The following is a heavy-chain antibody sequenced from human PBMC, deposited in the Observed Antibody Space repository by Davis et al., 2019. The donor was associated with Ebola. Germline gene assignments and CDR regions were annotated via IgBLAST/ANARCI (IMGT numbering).Heavy chain of an antibody. CDR2: IIPIFGTA. Sequence: SVKVSCKASGYTFTGYYMHWVRQAPGQGLEWMGGIIPIFGTANYAQKFQGRVTITADESTSTAYMELSSLRSEDTAVYYCARALASDFWSGYPLWGQGTLVTVSS. V-gene: IGHV1-69*13. D-gene: IGHD3-3*01. CDR1: GYTFTGYY. CDR3: ARALASDFWSGYPL. J-gene: IGHJ4*02.